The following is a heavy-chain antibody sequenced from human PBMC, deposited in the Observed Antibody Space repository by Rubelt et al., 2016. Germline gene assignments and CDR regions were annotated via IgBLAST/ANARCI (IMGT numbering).Heavy chain of an antibody. J-gene: IGHJ4*02. CDR1: GFTFSSYW. CDR2: ISYDGSNK. CDR3: ARGSVS. V-gene: IGHV3-30*03. Sequence: VQLVESGGGLVQPGGSLRLSCAASGFTFSSYWMHWVRQAPGKGLEWVAVISYDGSNKYYADSVKGRFTISRDNSKNTLYLQMNSLRAEDTAVYYCARGSVSWGQGTLVTVSS. D-gene: IGHD3-16*02.